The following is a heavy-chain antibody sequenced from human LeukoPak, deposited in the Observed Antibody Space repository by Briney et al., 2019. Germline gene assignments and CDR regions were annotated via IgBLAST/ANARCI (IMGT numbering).Heavy chain of an antibody. CDR1: GHTSTGYY. Sequence: ASVKVSCKASGHTSTGYYIHWVRQAPGQGLEWMGRINPNSGGTNYAQKFQGRVTMTRDTSISTAYMELSRLRSDDTAVYYCARDIVGIGYYDSSGHEDYWGQGSLVTVSS. V-gene: IGHV1-2*06. CDR3: ARDIVGIGYYDSSGHEDY. CDR2: INPNSGGT. D-gene: IGHD3-22*01. J-gene: IGHJ4*02.